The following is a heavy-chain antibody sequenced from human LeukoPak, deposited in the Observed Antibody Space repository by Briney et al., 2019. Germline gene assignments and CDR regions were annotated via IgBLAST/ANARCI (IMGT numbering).Heavy chain of an antibody. V-gene: IGHV3-74*01. CDR3: AVGLVRRAYFDY. D-gene: IGHD6-6*01. CDR1: GFTFSSYW. J-gene: IGHJ4*02. Sequence: GGSLRLSCAASGFTFSSYWMHWVRQAPGKGLVWVSRINTDGSNTSYADSVKGRFTISRDNAKNTLCLQMNSLRAEDTAVYYCAVGLVRRAYFDYWGQGTLVTVSS. CDR2: INTDGSNT.